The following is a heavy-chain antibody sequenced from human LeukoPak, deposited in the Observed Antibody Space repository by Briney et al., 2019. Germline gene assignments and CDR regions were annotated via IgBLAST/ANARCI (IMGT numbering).Heavy chain of an antibody. CDR1: GFTVSSNY. CDR3: ARGQYYYDSSGYFDY. Sequence: GGSLSLSCAASGFTVSSNYMSWVRQAPGKGLEWVSVIYSGGSTYYADSVKGRFTISRDNSKNTLYLQMNSLRAEDTAVYYCARGQYYYDSSGYFDYWGQGTLVTVSS. V-gene: IGHV3-53*01. CDR2: IYSGGST. D-gene: IGHD3-22*01. J-gene: IGHJ4*02.